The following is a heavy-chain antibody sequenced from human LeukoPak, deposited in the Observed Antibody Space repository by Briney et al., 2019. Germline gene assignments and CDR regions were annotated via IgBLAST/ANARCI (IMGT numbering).Heavy chain of an antibody. Sequence: PGGSLRLSCAASGFTFSSYGMHWVRQAPGKGLEWVAFIRYDGSNKYYADSVKGRFTISRGNSKNTLYLQMNSLRAEDTAVYYCAKDIEYSSSGSWFDPWGQGTLVTVSS. CDR3: AKDIEYSSSGSWFDP. V-gene: IGHV3-30*02. D-gene: IGHD6-6*01. CDR1: GFTFSSYG. CDR2: IRYDGSNK. J-gene: IGHJ5*02.